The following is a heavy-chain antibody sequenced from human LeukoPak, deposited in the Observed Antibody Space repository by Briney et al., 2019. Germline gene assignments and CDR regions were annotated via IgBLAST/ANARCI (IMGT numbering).Heavy chain of an antibody. D-gene: IGHD3-10*01. CDR1: GYTFTSYY. Sequence: ASVKVSCKASGYTFTSYYMHWVRQAPGQGLEWMGIINPSGGSTSYAQKFRGGVTMTRDTSTSTVYMELSSLRSEDTAVYYCASHGGSGSYYNHYFDYWGQGTLVTVSS. CDR3: ASHGGSGSYYNHYFDY. CDR2: INPSGGST. J-gene: IGHJ4*02. V-gene: IGHV1-46*01.